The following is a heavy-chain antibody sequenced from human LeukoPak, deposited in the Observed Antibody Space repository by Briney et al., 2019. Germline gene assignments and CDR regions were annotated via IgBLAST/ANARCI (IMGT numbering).Heavy chain of an antibody. D-gene: IGHD5-18*01. CDR2: IKQDGSVE. Sequence: GGSLTLSCAASGFTLENYWMSWVRQVPRKGPEWVANIKQDGSVEHYLDSVKGRFTISRDNAKNSLFLQMNSLIAEDTAVYYCARWAGVTDQWGQGTLVTVSS. CDR3: ARWAGVTDQ. J-gene: IGHJ4*02. CDR1: GFTLENYW. V-gene: IGHV3-7*01.